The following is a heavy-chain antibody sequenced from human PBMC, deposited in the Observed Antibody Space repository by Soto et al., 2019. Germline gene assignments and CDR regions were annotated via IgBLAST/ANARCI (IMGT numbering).Heavy chain of an antibody. V-gene: IGHV3-30*18. CDR3: AKDLQSYGDYDYYCYGMDV. CDR2: ISYDGNNK. J-gene: IGHJ6*02. D-gene: IGHD4-17*01. Sequence: QVQLVESGGGEVQPGRSLTISCAASGFTFSTYGMHWVRQTPGKGLEWVAAISYDGNNKFYSDSVKGRFTISRDNFKNTLTLQMTSLRADDTAVYSCAKDLQSYGDYDYYCYGMDVWGLGTRVTVSS. CDR1: GFTFSTYG.